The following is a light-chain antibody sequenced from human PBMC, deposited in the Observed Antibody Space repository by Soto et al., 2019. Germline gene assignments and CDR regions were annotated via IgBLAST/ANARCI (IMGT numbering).Light chain of an antibody. V-gene: IGKV1-12*01. CDR3: QHANSFPRT. J-gene: IGKJ1*01. CDR1: QGISSW. CDR2: AAS. Sequence: DIQMTQSPSSVSESVGDRVTITCRASQGISSWLARYQQKPGKAPKLLIYAASSMQSGVPSRFSGSGSGTDFTLTISSLQPEDFATYYCQHANSFPRTFGQGTKVEIK.